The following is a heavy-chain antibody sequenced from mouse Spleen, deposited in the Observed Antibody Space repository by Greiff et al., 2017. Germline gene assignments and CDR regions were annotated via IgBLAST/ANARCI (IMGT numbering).Heavy chain of an antibody. Sequence: EVKLMESGGGLVKPGGSLKLSCAASGFTFSSYAMSWVRQTPEKRLEWVATISDGGSYTYYPDNVKGRFTISRDNAKNNLYLQMSHLKSEDTAMYYCARDQGGYDYDDYAMDYWGQGTSVTVSS. V-gene: IGHV5-4*01. CDR3: ARDQGGYDYDDYAMDY. D-gene: IGHD2-4*01. CDR2: ISDGGSYT. J-gene: IGHJ4*01. CDR1: GFTFSSYA.